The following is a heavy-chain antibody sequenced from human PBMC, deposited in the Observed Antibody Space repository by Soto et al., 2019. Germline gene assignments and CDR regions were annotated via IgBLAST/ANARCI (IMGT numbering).Heavy chain of an antibody. CDR3: ANSHESGYYIY. Sequence: ASVKVSCKASGYTFSNYAISWVRQAPGQGLEWLGWTSPHDGNTIYAQILQDRITMTSDTSTSTAYMELRNLRSDDTAVYYCANSHESGYYIYWGQGTLVTVSS. CDR2: TSPHDGNT. D-gene: IGHD3-22*01. V-gene: IGHV1-18*01. CDR1: GYTFSNYA. J-gene: IGHJ4*02.